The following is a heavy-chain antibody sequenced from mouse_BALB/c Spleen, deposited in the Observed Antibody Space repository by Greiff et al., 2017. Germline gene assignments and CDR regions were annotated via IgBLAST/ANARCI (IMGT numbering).Heavy chain of an antibody. CDR1: GFTFSSFG. CDR3: ARRRELGYFDY. J-gene: IGHJ2*01. CDR2: ISSGSSTI. V-gene: IGHV5-17*02. D-gene: IGHD4-1*01. Sequence: EVKLVESGGGLVKPGGSLKLSCAASGFTFSSFGMHWVRQAPEKGLEWVAYISSGSSTIYYADTVKGRFTISRDNPKNTLFLQMTSLRSEDTAMYYCARRRELGYFDYWGQGTTLTVSS.